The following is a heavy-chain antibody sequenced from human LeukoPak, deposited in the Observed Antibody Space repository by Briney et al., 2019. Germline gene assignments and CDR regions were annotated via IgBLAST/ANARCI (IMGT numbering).Heavy chain of an antibody. V-gene: IGHV4-34*01. J-gene: IGHJ1*01. CDR3: ATGLGIAAPRY. Sequence: SETLSLTCAVYGGSFSGYYWSWIRQPPGKGLEWIGEINHSGSTNHNPSLRSRGTISVDTSNHQSSLNPTSLPAAAPALYYCATGLGIAAPRYCGQRTLLTISS. CDR1: GGSFSGYY. CDR2: INHSGST. D-gene: IGHD6-6*01.